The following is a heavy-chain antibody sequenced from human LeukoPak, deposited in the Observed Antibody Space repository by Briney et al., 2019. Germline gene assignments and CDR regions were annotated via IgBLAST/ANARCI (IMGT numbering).Heavy chain of an antibody. CDR2: ISGSGGST. CDR1: GFTFSSYA. V-gene: IGHV3-23*01. CDR3: AKRYYYDSSGYSPFDY. J-gene: IGHJ4*02. Sequence: GGSLRLSCAASGFTFSSYAMSWVRQAPGKGLEWVSAISGSGGSTYYPDSVKGRFTISRDNSKNTLYLQMNSLRAEDTAVYYCAKRYYYDSSGYSPFDYWGQGTLVTVSS. D-gene: IGHD3-22*01.